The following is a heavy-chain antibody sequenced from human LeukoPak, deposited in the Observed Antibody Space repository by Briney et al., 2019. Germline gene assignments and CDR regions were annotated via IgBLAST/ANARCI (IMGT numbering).Heavy chain of an antibody. J-gene: IGHJ4*02. Sequence: GGSLRLSCAASGFTFSSYGMHWVRQAPGKGLEWVAFIRYDGSNKYYADSVKGRFTISRDNSKNTLYLQMNSLRAEDTAVYYCAKDDFWSGYGEAGDYWGQGTLVTVSS. CDR2: IRYDGSNK. V-gene: IGHV3-30*02. CDR1: GFTFSSYG. CDR3: AKDDFWSGYGEAGDY. D-gene: IGHD3-3*01.